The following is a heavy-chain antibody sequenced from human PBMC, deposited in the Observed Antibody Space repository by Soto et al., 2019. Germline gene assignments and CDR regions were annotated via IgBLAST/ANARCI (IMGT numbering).Heavy chain of an antibody. CDR3: ARGGGGSQFLWFGP. V-gene: IGHV4-34*01. CDR2: IHHSEKS. J-gene: IGHJ5*02. D-gene: IGHD2-15*01. Sequence: PSETLSLTCAVYGGSFSGYYWVWIRQTPGKGLEWIGSIHHSEKSYNNPSLRSRVTMSLDTSKNQFSLRLTSVTVADTGVYYCARGGGGSQFLWFGPWGQGILVTVSS. CDR1: GGSFSGYY.